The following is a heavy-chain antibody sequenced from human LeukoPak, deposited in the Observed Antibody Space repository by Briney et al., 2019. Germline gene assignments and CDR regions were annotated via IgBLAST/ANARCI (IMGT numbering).Heavy chain of an antibody. Sequence: ASVKVSCKASGYTFTSYDINWVRQATGQGLEWMGWMNPNSGNTGYAQKFQGRVTMTRNTSISTAYMELSSPRSQDTAVYYCARGFRLSRSNRWFDPWGQGTLVTVSS. CDR3: ARGFRLSRSNRWFDP. J-gene: IGHJ5*02. V-gene: IGHV1-8*01. CDR2: MNPNSGNT. CDR1: GYTFTSYD. D-gene: IGHD1-26*01.